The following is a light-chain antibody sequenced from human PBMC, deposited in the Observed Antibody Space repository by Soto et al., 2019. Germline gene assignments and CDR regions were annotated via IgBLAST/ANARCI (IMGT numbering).Light chain of an antibody. Sequence: EVELTQSPGTLSLSPGERATLSCRASQSTSSSYLAWYQQKPGQAPRLLIYGATSKATGNPVRFSGSGSGTDFTLTISRLELEDFAVYYCQQYGSSLYTFGLGTKLEIK. CDR2: GAT. CDR3: QQYGSSLYT. V-gene: IGKV3-20*01. J-gene: IGKJ2*01. CDR1: QSTSSSY.